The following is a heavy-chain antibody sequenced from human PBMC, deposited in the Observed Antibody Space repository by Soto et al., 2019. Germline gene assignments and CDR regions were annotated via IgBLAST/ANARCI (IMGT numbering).Heavy chain of an antibody. Sequence: ASVKVSCKASGYTFTGYYMHWVRQAPGQGLEWMGWINPNSGGTNYAQKFQGWVTMTRDTSISTAYMELSRLRSDDTAVYYCARDAVSDFWRRMSWFDPWGQGPLVTVSS. J-gene: IGHJ5*02. CDR3: ARDAVSDFWRRMSWFDP. CDR2: INPNSGGT. V-gene: IGHV1-2*04. D-gene: IGHD3-3*01. CDR1: GYTFTGYY.